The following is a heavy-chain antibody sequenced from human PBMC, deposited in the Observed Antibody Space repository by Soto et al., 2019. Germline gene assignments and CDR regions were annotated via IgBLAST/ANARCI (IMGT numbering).Heavy chain of an antibody. CDR2: ISSSSSYI. V-gene: IGHV3-21*01. D-gene: IGHD3-3*01. CDR1: GFTFSSYS. CDR3: ASSRFLEWLSGEFDI. J-gene: IGHJ3*02. Sequence: GGSLRLSCAASGFTFSSYSMNWVRQAPGKGLEWVSSISSSSSYIYYADSVKGRFTISRDNAKNSLYLQMNSLRAEDTAVYYCASSRFLEWLSGEFDIWGQGTMVTVSS.